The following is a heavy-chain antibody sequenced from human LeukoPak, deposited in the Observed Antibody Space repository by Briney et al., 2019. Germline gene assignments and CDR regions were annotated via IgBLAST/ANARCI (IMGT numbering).Heavy chain of an antibody. CDR3: ARGSGSYSYWYFDL. D-gene: IGHD3-10*01. J-gene: IGHJ2*01. CDR2: INPNTRNP. CDR1: GYTFTNYA. Sequence: ASVKVSCKASGYTFTNYAMNWVRQAPGQGLEWMGWINPNTRNPTYAQGFTGRFVFSLDTSVGTAYLQISSLEAEDTAVYYCARGSGSYSYWYFDLWGRGSLVTVSS. V-gene: IGHV7-4-1*02.